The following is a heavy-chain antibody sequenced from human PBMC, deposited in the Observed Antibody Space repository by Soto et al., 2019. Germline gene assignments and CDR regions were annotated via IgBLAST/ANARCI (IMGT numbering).Heavy chain of an antibody. CDR1: GFTFSTYG. D-gene: IGHD2-2*01. CDR2: IKQDGSET. J-gene: IGHJ6*02. V-gene: IGHV3-7*01. CDR3: ASPPLGYCSSTSCYLGYYGMDV. Sequence: LSCASSGFTFSTYGISWVRQAPGNGLEWVANIKQDGSETYYVDSVKGRFTISRDNAKNSLYLQMNSLRAEDTAVYYCASPPLGYCSSTSCYLGYYGMDVWGQGTTVTVSS.